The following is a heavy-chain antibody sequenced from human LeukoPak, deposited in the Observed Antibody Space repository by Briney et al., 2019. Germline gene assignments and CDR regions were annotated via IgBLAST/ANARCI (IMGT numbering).Heavy chain of an antibody. V-gene: IGHV3-21*01. CDR2: ISSSSSYI. J-gene: IGHJ5*02. CDR1: GFTFSSYE. Sequence: GGSLRLSCAASGFTFSSYEMNWVRQAPGKGLGWVSSISSSSSYIYYADSVKGRFTISRDNAKNSLYLQMNSLRAEDTAVYYCARAPYGSGSYWFDPWGQGTLVTVSS. D-gene: IGHD3-10*01. CDR3: ARAPYGSGSYWFDP.